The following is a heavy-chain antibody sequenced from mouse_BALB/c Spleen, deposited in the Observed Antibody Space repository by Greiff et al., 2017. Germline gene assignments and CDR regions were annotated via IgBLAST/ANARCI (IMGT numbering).Heavy chain of an antibody. CDR1: GFTFSDYY. J-gene: IGHJ3*01. V-gene: IGHV5-4*02. D-gene: IGHD2-12*01. CDR3: ASYYRFAY. CDR2: ISDGGSYT. Sequence: EVQGVESGGGLVKPGGSLKLSCAASGFTFSDYYMYWVRQTPEKRLEWVATISDGGSYTYYPDSVKGRFTISRDNAKNNLYLQMSSLKSEDTAMYYCASYYRFAYWGQGTLVTVSA.